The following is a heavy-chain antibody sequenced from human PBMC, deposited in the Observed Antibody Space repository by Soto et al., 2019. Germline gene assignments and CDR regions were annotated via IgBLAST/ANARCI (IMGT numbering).Heavy chain of an antibody. V-gene: IGHV4-39*01. J-gene: IGHJ4*02. Sequence: QLQLQESGPGLVKPSETLSLTCTVSGGSISSSSYYWGWIRQPPGKGLEWIGSIYYSGRTYYTPALKSRVTISVDTSKNQCSLKLSSGTAADTAVYYCARDYDSSGDYWGQATLVTVSS. CDR1: GGSISSSSYY. D-gene: IGHD3-22*01. CDR3: ARDYDSSGDY. CDR2: IYYSGRT.